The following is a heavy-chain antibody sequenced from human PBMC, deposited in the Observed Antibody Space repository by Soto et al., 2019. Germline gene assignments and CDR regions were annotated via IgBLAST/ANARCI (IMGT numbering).Heavy chain of an antibody. Sequence: QVQLVQSGAEVKKPGASVKVSCKASGYTFSSYYMNWVRQAPGQGLEWLGIINPSGGYTTYAQRFLGRVTMTRDTSTSRGHVGLGSRTSEGTAVYYGATGGGSVVVTDPYDQWGEGILVTVSS. D-gene: IGHD2-21*02. CDR3: ATGGGSVVVTDPYDQ. J-gene: IGHJ4*02. CDR2: INPSGGYT. CDR1: GYTFSSYY. V-gene: IGHV1-46*03.